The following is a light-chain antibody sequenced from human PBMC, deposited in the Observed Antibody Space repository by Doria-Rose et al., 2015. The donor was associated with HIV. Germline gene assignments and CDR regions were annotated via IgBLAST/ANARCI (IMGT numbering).Light chain of an antibody. V-gene: IGKV1-39*01. CDR3: QQTYSSPPWT. CDR2: AAP. Sequence: TQSPSSLSASIGDRVTITCRASQTVSTYLNWFQQEPGKAPKLLIYAAPRLQSGVPSRFGGSGSGTDFTLTISGLQPGDFATYYCQQTYSSPPWTFGQGTEVEMK. J-gene: IGKJ1*01. CDR1: QTVSTY.